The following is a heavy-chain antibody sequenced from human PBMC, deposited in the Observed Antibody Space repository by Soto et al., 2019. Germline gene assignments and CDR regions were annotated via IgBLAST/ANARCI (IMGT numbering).Heavy chain of an antibody. J-gene: IGHJ4*02. V-gene: IGHV3-23*01. CDR3: ARSHLYYDSSGYPDY. CDR1: GFTFGDYA. CDR2: ISGSGGST. Sequence: PGGSLRLSCTASGFTFGDYAMSWFRQAPGKGQEWVSGISGSGGSTNYADSARGRFTISRDNSKNTLYLQMTSLRAEDTAMYYCARSHLYYDSSGYPDYWGQGTLVTVSS. D-gene: IGHD3-22*01.